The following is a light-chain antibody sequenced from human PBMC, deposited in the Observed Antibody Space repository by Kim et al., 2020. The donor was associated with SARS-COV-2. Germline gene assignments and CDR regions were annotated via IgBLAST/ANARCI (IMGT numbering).Light chain of an antibody. CDR2: EDD. CDR1: SGSIDDNY. CDR3: QSYNRDNVI. V-gene: IGLV6-57*03. Sequence: GKTVTISCTLSSGSIDDNYVQWYQQRPGGVPTTVIYEDDQRPSGVSDRFSGSIDNSSNSASLTISGLRTEDEADYYCQSYNRDNVIFGGGTQLTVL. J-gene: IGLJ2*01.